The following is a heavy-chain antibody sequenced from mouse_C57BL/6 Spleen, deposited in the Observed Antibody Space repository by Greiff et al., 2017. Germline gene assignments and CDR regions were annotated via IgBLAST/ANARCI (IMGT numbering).Heavy chain of an antibody. V-gene: IGHV1-4*01. CDR3: ARIDDYYAMDY. CDR1: GYTFTSYT. CDR2: INPSSGYT. J-gene: IGHJ4*01. Sequence: QVQLQQSGAELARPGASVKMSCKASGYTFTSYTMHWVKQRPGQGLEWIGYINPSSGYTKYNQKFKDKATLTADKSSSPAYMQLSSLTSEDSAVYYCARIDDYYAMDYWGQGTSVTVSS.